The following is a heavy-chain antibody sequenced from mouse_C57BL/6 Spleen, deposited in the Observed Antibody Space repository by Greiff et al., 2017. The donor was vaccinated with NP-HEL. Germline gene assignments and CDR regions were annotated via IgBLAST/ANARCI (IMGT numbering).Heavy chain of an antibody. Sequence: QVQLQQPGAELVKPGASVKLSCKASGYTFTSYWMQWVKQRPGQGLEWIGEIDPSDSYTNYNQKFKGKATLTVDPSSSTAYMQLSSLTSEDSAVYYCARSNYCFDYWGQGTTLTVSS. CDR1: GYTFTSYW. CDR2: IDPSDSYT. J-gene: IGHJ2*01. CDR3: ARSNYCFDY. V-gene: IGHV1-50*01. D-gene: IGHD2-5*01.